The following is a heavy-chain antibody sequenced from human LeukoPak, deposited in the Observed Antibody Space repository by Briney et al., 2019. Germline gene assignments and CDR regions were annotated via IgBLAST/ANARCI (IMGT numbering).Heavy chain of an antibody. CDR3: AKDRSIAVAVWWGYYYGMDV. J-gene: IGHJ6*02. Sequence: GGSLRLSCAASGFTFSSYEMNWVRQAPGKGLEWVSYISSSGSTIYYADSVKGRFTISRDNAKNSLYLQMNSLRAEDTAVYYCAKDRSIAVAVWWGYYYGMDVWGQGTTVTVSS. CDR2: ISSSGSTI. V-gene: IGHV3-48*03. D-gene: IGHD6-19*01. CDR1: GFTFSSYE.